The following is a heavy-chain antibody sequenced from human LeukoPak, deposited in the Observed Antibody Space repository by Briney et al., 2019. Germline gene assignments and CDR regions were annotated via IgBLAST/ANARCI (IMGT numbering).Heavy chain of an antibody. CDR2: ISSSGSTI. J-gene: IGHJ5*02. CDR3: VTAPMSTPTPPS. Sequence: PGGSLTLSCVSSGFTFSSYEMNWVRQAPGKGLEWVSYISSSGSTIHYADSEKGRFTISRDNAKNSLFLQISSLRAEDTAVYYCVTAPMSTPTPPSWGQGTLVTVSS. V-gene: IGHV3-48*03. CDR1: GFTFSSYE. D-gene: IGHD4-17*01.